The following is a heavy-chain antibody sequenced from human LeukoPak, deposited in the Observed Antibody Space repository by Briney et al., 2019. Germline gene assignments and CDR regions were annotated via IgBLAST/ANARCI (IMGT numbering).Heavy chain of an antibody. V-gene: IGHV5-51*01. Sequence: GESLKISCKGSGYSFTSYWIGWVRQMPGKGLEWMGIIYPGDSDTRYSPSFQGQVTISVDKSISTAYLQWSSLKASDTAMYYCARHGGYGDYDEPFDYWGQGTLVTVSS. J-gene: IGHJ4*02. D-gene: IGHD4-17*01. CDR2: IYPGDSDT. CDR3: ARHGGYGDYDEPFDY. CDR1: GYSFTSYW.